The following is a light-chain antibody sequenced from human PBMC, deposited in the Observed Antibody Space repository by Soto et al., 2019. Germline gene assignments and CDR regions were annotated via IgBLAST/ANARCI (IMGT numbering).Light chain of an antibody. CDR2: YAS. V-gene: IGKV3-15*01. Sequence: EILMTQSPATLSVSPGERATLSCRASQSVSNNLAWYQQKPGQAPRRLIYYASTRATGIPARFSGSGYGTAFALTVSSLQSEDVALYYCQQDNDWPPITFGQGTRLEVK. CDR3: QQDNDWPPIT. J-gene: IGKJ5*01. CDR1: QSVSNN.